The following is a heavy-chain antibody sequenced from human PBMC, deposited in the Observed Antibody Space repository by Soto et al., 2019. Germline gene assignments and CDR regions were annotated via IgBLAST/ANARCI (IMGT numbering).Heavy chain of an antibody. Sequence: QITLKESGPTVVKPTQTLTLNCTFSGFSLSTSGVGVEWIRQPPGKALEWLALIYSNDDKRYSPSLMRRLTITKDTSRNQVVLTMYHWDPVDPATYYCGHCFDNGSNSIWGQGTIVTVSP. D-gene: IGHD4-17*01. J-gene: IGHJ3*02. V-gene: IGHV2-5*01. CDR3: GHCFDNGSNSI. CDR1: GFSLSTSGVG. CDR2: IYSNDDK.